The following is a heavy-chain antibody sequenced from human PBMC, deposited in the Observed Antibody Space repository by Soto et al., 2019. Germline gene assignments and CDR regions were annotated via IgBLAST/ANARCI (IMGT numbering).Heavy chain of an antibody. J-gene: IGHJ4*02. V-gene: IGHV4-30-4*01. CDR2: IYYSGST. CDR3: ARGALYYYDSSGYSE. D-gene: IGHD3-22*01. Sequence: SETLSLTCTVSGGSISSGDYYWSWIRQPPGKGLEWIGYIYYSGSTYYNPSLKSRVTISVDTSKNQFSLKLSSVTAADTAVYYCARGALYYYDSSGYSEWGQGTLVTVSS. CDR1: GGSISSGDYY.